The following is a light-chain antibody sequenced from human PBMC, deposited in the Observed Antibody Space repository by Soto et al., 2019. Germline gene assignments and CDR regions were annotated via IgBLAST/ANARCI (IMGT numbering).Light chain of an antibody. CDR3: NSSTSSRTYV. CDR1: SSDVGGYNF. Sequence: SVLTQPSSVSGSPGQSITISCTGTSSDVGGYNFVTWYQQHPGKAPKLIICNVSERPSGVSNRFSGSKSGNTASLTIAGLQAEDEADYYCNSSTSSRTYVFGNGTKGKVL. J-gene: IGLJ1*01. CDR2: NVS. V-gene: IGLV2-14*01.